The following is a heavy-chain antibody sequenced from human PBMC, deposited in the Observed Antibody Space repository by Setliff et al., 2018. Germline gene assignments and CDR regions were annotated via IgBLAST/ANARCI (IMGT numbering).Heavy chain of an antibody. CDR2: LSSGGSRA. J-gene: IGHJ5*02. Sequence: PGGSLRLSCAASGFTFSSYAMYWVRQAPGMGLEFVSALSSGGSRAYYADSVKDRFFISRDNSKNTLFLQMGSLRGEDKAVYYCARGGAFSYGYPLHHWGQGTLVTVSS. CDR3: ARGGAFSYGYPLHH. D-gene: IGHD5-18*01. CDR1: GFTFSSYA. V-gene: IGHV3-64*02.